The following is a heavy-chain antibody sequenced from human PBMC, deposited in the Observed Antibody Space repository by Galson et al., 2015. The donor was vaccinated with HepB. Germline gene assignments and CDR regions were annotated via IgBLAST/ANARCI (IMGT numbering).Heavy chain of an antibody. D-gene: IGHD5-18*01. Sequence: SLRLSCAASGFTFDNYAMHWVRQAPGKGLEWVSLISWDGSSRCYADSVKGRFTISRDNSKNSLYLQMNSLRTEDTALYYCARDAGYSYGQGDYWGQGTLVTVSS. CDR2: ISWDGSSR. J-gene: IGHJ4*02. CDR3: ARDAGYSYGQGDY. CDR1: GFTFDNYA. V-gene: IGHV3-43*01.